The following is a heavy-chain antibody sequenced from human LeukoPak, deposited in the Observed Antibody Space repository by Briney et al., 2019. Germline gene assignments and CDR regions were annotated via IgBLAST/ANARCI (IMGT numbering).Heavy chain of an antibody. CDR3: ARLGFDP. CDR2: ISHSGSA. V-gene: IGHV4-34*01. CDR1: GGSLSGYN. Sequence: KSSETLSLTCAVYGGSLSGYNWRWIRQPPGKGLEWIGKISHSGSATYNPSLQSRLTMSVDTSKNQFSLKMNSMTAADTAVYYCARLGFDPWGQGILVIVSS. J-gene: IGHJ5*02.